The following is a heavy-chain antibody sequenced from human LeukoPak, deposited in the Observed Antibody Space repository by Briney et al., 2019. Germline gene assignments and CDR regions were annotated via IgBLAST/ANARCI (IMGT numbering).Heavy chain of an antibody. J-gene: IGHJ4*02. CDR3: ARHLALVVPAAIGY. Sequence: SETLSLTCTVSGGSMSDYYWSWIRQPPGKGLEWVGSIYYSGSTYYNPYLKSRVTISVDTSKNQFSLKLSSVTAADTAVYYCARHLALVVPAAIGYWGQGTLVTVSS. V-gene: IGHV4-39*01. CDR2: IYYSGST. CDR1: GGSMSDYY. D-gene: IGHD2-2*02.